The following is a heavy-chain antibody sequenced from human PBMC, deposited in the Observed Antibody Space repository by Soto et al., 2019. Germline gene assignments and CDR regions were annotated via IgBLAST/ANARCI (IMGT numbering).Heavy chain of an antibody. CDR3: AKDYDFWSGFPSDYYYGMDV. CDR1: GFTFSSYG. D-gene: IGHD3-3*01. CDR2: ISYDGSNK. V-gene: IGHV3-30*18. Sequence: GSLRLSCAASGFTFSSYGMHWVRQAPGKGLEWVAVISYDGSNKYYADSVKGRFTISRDNSKNTLYLQMNSLRAEDTAVYYCAKDYDFWSGFPSDYYYGMDVWGQGTTVTVSS. J-gene: IGHJ6*02.